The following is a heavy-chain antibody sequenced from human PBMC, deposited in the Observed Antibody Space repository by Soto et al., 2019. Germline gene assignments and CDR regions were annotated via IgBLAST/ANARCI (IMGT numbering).Heavy chain of an antibody. J-gene: IGHJ4*02. CDR2: IYYSGST. CDR1: GGSISSYY. V-gene: IGHV4-59*01. D-gene: IGHD4-17*01. Sequence: SETLSLTCTVSGGSISSYYWSWIRQPPGKGLEWIGYIYYSGSTNYNPSLRSRVTISFATSKNQFSLKLSSVTAADTAVYYCARATRTTVTDFWGQGTLVTVSS. CDR3: ARATRTTVTDF.